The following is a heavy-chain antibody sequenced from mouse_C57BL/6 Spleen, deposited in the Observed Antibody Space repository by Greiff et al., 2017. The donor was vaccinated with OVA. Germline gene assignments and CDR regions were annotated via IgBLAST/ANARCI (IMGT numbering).Heavy chain of an antibody. CDR1: GYTFTSYW. CDR3: ATNYVDY. CDR2: IDPSDSYT. J-gene: IGHJ2*01. Sequence: VQLQQPGAELVRPGTSVKLSCKASGYTFTSYWMHWVKQRPGQGLEWIGVIDPSDSYTNYNQKFKGKATLTVDTSSSTAYMQLSSLTSEDSAVYYCATNYVDYWGQGTTLTVSS. V-gene: IGHV1-59*01.